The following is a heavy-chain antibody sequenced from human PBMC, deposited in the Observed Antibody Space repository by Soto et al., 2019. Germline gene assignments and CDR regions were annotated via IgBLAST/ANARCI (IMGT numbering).Heavy chain of an antibody. Sequence: LRLSCAASGFTFSSYGMHWVRQAAGKGLEWVAVISYDGSNKYYADSVKGRFTISRDNSKNTLYLQMNSLRAEDTAVYYCAKDRSGSYPPHAFDIWGQGTMVTVSS. J-gene: IGHJ3*02. CDR2: ISYDGSNK. CDR1: GFTFSSYG. D-gene: IGHD1-26*01. V-gene: IGHV3-30*18. CDR3: AKDRSGSYPPHAFDI.